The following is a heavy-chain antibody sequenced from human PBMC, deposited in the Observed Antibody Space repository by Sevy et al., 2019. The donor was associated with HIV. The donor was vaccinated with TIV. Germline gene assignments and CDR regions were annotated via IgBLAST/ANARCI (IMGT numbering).Heavy chain of an antibody. V-gene: IGHV3-23*01. CDR2: ISGSGGST. D-gene: IGHD2-2*01. Sequence: GGSLRLSCAASGFTFSTYAMTWVRQAPGKGLEWVSAISGSGGSTYYADSVKGRFTISRDNSKNTLYLQMNSLRAEDTAVYYCAKEGPIVVVPAAIDYWGQGTLVTVSS. J-gene: IGHJ4*02. CDR1: GFTFSTYA. CDR3: AKEGPIVVVPAAIDY.